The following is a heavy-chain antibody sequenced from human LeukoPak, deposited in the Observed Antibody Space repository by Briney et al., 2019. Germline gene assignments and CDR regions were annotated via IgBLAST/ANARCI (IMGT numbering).Heavy chain of an antibody. V-gene: IGHV2-5*01. CDR3: ARELGITMVRGVISSSPNFDY. D-gene: IGHD3-10*01. CDR2: IYWNDDK. J-gene: IGHJ4*02. CDR1: GFSLSTSGVG. Sequence: SGPTLVKPTQTLTLTCTFSGFSLSTSGVGVGWIRQPPGKALAWLALIYWNDDKRYSPSLKSRLTITKDTSKNQVVLTMTNMDPVDTATYYCARELGITMVRGVISSSPNFDYWGQGTLVTVSS.